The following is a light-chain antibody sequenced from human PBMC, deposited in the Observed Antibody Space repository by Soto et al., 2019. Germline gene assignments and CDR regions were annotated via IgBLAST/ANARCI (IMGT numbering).Light chain of an antibody. V-gene: IGLV2-8*01. CDR2: EVS. Sequence: QSALTQPPSASGSPGQSVTISCTGTSSDIGGYNYVSWYQQHPGKAPKLMIYEVSKRPSGVPDRFSGSKSANTAFLTVSGLQAEDEADYYCSSYAGSNTVVFGGGTKLTVL. CDR1: SSDIGGYNY. CDR3: SSYAGSNTVV. J-gene: IGLJ2*01.